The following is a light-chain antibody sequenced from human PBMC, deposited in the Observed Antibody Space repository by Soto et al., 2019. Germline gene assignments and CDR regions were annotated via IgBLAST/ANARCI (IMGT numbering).Light chain of an antibody. CDR3: QQYGSSPYT. CDR2: GAS. CDR1: QSVSSSY. Sequence: EIVLTQSPGTLSLSPGERATLSCRASQSVSSSYLAWYQQKPGQAPRLLIYGASSRATGIPDRFSGSGYGIDFTLTISRLEPEDFAVYYCQQYGSSPYTFGQGTKLEIK. J-gene: IGKJ2*01. V-gene: IGKV3-20*01.